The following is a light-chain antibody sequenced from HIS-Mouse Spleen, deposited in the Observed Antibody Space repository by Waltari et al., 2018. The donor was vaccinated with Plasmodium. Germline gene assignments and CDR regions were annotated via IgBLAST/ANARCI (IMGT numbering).Light chain of an antibody. Sequence: SYELTQPLSVSVALGQTARITCGGNNIGSKNVHWYQQKPGQAPGLVSYRDSNRPSGIPERFSGSNSGNTATLTISRAQAGDEADYYCQVWDSSTVVFGGGTKLTVL. J-gene: IGLJ2*01. CDR3: QVWDSSTVV. V-gene: IGLV3-9*01. CDR1: NIGSKN. CDR2: RDS.